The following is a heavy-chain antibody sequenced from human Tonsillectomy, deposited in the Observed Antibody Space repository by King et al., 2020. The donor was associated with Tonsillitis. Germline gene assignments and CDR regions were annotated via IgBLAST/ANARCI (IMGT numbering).Heavy chain of an antibody. CDR3: ARHGSTGYSGNFWFDP. CDR2: IYPANSDT. J-gene: IGHJ5*02. Sequence: QLVQSGAEVKKPGESLKISCKGSGYTFPNYWIGWVRQMPGKGLEWMGIIYPANSDTRYSPSFQGQVTMSADQSISTAYLQWSSLKASDTGMYYCARHGSTGYSGNFWFDPWGQGTLVTVSS. V-gene: IGHV5-51*01. CDR1: GYTFPNYW. D-gene: IGHD1-26*01.